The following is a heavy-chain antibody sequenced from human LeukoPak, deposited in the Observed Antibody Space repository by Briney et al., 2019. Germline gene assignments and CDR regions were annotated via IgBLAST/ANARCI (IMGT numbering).Heavy chain of an antibody. CDR1: GGSFSGYY. D-gene: IGHD3-9*01. CDR3: ARLSKRYFDWLWNYFDY. CDR2: INHSGST. Sequence: SETLSLTCAVYGGSFSGYYWSWIRQPPGKGLEWIGEINHSGSTNYNPSLKSRVTISVDTSKNEFSLKLSSVTAADTAVYYCARLSKRYFDWLWNYFDYWGQGTLVTVSS. J-gene: IGHJ4*02. V-gene: IGHV4-34*01.